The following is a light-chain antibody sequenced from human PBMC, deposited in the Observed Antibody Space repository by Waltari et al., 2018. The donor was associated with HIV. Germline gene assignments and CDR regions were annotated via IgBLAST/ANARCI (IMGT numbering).Light chain of an antibody. J-gene: IGKJ3*01. V-gene: IGKV1-39*01. CDR1: QTIPNY. CDR3: QQTYSTPFT. CDR2: SVS. Sequence: DIQMTQSPPSLSASVGDRVTITCRASQTIPNYLNWYQQKPGKAPKLLIHSVSSLYVEAPSRFSGSGSGTEFTLTISSLQPDDLATYYCQQTYSTPFTFGPGTKVDI.